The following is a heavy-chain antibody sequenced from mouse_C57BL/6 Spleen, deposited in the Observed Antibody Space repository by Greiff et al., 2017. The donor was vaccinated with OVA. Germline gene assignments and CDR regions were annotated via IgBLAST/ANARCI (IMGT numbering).Heavy chain of an antibody. CDR2: IYPGDGDT. CDR3: ARLADAMDY. D-gene: IGHD3-3*01. Sequence: VKLQESGPELVKPGASVKISCKASGYAFSSSWMNWVKQRPGKGLEWIGRIYPGDGDTNYNGKFKGKATLTADKSSSTAYMQLSSLTSEDSAVYFCARLADAMDYWGQGTSVTVSS. J-gene: IGHJ4*01. CDR1: GYAFSSSW. V-gene: IGHV1-82*01.